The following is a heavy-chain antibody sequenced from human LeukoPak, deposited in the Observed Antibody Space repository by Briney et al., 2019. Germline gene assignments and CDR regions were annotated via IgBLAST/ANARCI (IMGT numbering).Heavy chain of an antibody. CDR2: IYHSGST. Sequence: PSETLSLTCTVSGGSISSYYWSWIRQPPGKGLEWIGSIYHSGSTYYNPSLKSRVTISVDTSKNQFSLKLSSVTAADTAVYYCARQGRYSSSSYWGQGTLVTVSS. CDR3: ARQGRYSSSSY. D-gene: IGHD6-6*01. J-gene: IGHJ4*02. V-gene: IGHV4-59*08. CDR1: GGSISSYY.